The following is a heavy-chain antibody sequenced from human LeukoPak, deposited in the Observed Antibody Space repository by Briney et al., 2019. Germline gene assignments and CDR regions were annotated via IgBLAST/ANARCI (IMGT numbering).Heavy chain of an antibody. V-gene: IGHV4-39*01. CDR2: IYYSGST. CDR1: GGSISSSSYY. Sequence: SETLSLTCTVSGGSISSSSYYWGWIRQPPGKGLEWIGSIYYSGSTYYNPSLKSRVTISVDTSKNQFSLKLSSVTAADTAVYYCARHFAPAGPKVRSLLEYYYYMDVWGKGTTVTVSS. CDR3: ARHFAPAGPKVRSLLEYYYYMDV. J-gene: IGHJ6*03. D-gene: IGHD4-23*01.